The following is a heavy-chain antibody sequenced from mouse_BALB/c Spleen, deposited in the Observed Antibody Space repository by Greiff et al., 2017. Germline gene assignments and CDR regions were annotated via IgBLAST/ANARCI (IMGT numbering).Heavy chain of an antibody. V-gene: IGHV3-2*02. J-gene: IGHJ1*01. CDR1: GYSITSDYA. CDR2: ISYSGST. Sequence: EVQGVESGPGLVKPSQSLSLTCTVTGYSITSDYAWNWIRQFPGNKLEWMGYISYSGSTSYNPSLKSRISITRDTSKNQFFLQLNSVTTEDTATYYCARRISITTVVDWYFDVWGAGTTVTVSS. D-gene: IGHD1-1*01. CDR3: ARRISITTVVDWYFDV.